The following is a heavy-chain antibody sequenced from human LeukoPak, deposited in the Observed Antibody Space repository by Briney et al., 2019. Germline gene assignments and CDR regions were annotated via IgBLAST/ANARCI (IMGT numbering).Heavy chain of an antibody. CDR1: GFTLSSYW. Sequence: PGGSLRLSCAASGFTLSSYWMSWVRQAPGKGLEWVANIKQDGSEKYYVDSVKGRFTISRDNAKNSLYLQMNSLRAEDTAVYYCASALWGDPNYWGQGTLVTVSS. CDR2: IKQDGSEK. J-gene: IGHJ4*02. CDR3: ASALWGDPNY. D-gene: IGHD2-21*02. V-gene: IGHV3-7*03.